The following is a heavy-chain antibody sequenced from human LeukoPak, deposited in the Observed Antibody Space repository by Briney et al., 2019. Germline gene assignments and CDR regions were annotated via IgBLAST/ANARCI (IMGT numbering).Heavy chain of an antibody. CDR2: INAGNGNT. CDR3: ARANGDYDWGGFDY. V-gene: IGHV1-3*01. CDR1: GYTFTSYA. D-gene: IGHD4-17*01. J-gene: IGHJ4*02. Sequence: ASVKVSCKASGYTFTSYAMHWVRQAPGQRLEWMGWINAGNGNTKYSQKFQGRVTITRDTSASTAYMEPSSLRSEDTAVHYCARANGDYDWGGFDYWGQGTLVTVSS.